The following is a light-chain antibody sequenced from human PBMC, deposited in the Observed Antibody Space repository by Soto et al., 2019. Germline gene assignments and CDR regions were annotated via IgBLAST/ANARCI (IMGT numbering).Light chain of an antibody. J-gene: IGLJ2*01. V-gene: IGLV2-8*01. CDR3: CSYAGSNKKV. Sequence: QAVVTQPPSASGSPGQSVTISCTGSSSDVGGYNYVSWYQQLPGKAPKLMIYEVTKRPSGVPDRFSGSKSGNTASLTVSGLQSEDEADYYCCSYAGSNKKVFGGGTKLTVL. CDR1: SSDVGGYNY. CDR2: EVT.